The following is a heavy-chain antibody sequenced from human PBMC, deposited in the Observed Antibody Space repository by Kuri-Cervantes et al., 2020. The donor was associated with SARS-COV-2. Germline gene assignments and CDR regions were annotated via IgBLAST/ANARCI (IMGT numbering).Heavy chain of an antibody. CDR3: ARERSGSYEPYYFDY. V-gene: IGHV1-69*04. J-gene: IGHJ4*02. CDR1: GGTFSSYA. Sequence: SVQVSCKASGGTFSSYAISWVRQAPGQGLEWMGRIIPILGIANYAQKFQGRVTITADKSTSTAYMELSSLRSEDTAVYYCARERSGSYEPYYFDYWGQGTLVTVSS. D-gene: IGHD1-26*01. CDR2: IIPILGIA.